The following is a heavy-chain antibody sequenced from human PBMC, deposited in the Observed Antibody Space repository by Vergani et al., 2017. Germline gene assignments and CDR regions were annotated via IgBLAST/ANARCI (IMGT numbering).Heavy chain of an antibody. CDR3: VRNGETASNSDYFDH. CDR2: IDRDGSER. D-gene: IGHD5-24*01. Sequence: QLVESGGILVQPGGSLRLSCAVSGFTFSDYWMAWVRQVPGKGLEWVANIDRDGSERIYLDSLRGRFTISRDNAKSSLFLQMDSLRVEDTALYYCVRNGETASNSDYFDHWGQGTHVTVSS. J-gene: IGHJ4*02. V-gene: IGHV3-7*01. CDR1: GFTFSDYW.